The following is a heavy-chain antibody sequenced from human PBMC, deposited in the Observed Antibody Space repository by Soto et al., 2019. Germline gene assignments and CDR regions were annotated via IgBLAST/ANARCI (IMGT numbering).Heavy chain of an antibody. V-gene: IGHV1-18*04. CDR1: GYTFTSYG. D-gene: IGHD4-17*01. CDR2: ISAYNGNT. J-gene: IGHJ6*02. CDR3: ARDLPPTTAYYYYGMDV. Sequence: ASVKVSCKASGYTFTSYGISWVRRAPGQGLEWMGWISAYNGNTNYAQKLQGRVTMTTDTSTSTAYMELRSLRSDDTAVYYCARDLPPTTAYYYYGMDVWGQGTTVTVSS.